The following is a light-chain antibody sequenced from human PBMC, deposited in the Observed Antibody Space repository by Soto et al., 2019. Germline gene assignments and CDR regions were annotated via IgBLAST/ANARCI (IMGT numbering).Light chain of an antibody. J-gene: IGLJ1*01. CDR3: SSYAGSNNFV. Sequence: QSALTQPPSASGSPGQSLTISCTGTSSDVGGYNYVSWYQQHPGKAPKLMIFEVSKRPSGVPDRFSGSKSGNTASLTVSGLQAEDEADYYCSSYAGSNNFVFGTGTQLTVL. V-gene: IGLV2-8*01. CDR2: EVS. CDR1: SSDVGGYNY.